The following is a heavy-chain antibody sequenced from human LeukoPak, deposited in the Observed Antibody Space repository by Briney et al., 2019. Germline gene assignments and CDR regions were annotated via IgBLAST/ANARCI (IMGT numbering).Heavy chain of an antibody. J-gene: IGHJ4*02. D-gene: IGHD3-16*01. Sequence: GGSLRLSCAASGFTFSDYYMSWIRQAPGKGLEWVSYISSSGSTIYYADSVKGRFTISRDNAKNSLYLQMNSLRAEDTAVYYCARVAQKFIRSEIDYWGQGTLVTVSS. CDR2: ISSSGSTI. V-gene: IGHV3-11*01. CDR3: ARVAQKFIRSEIDY. CDR1: GFTFSDYY.